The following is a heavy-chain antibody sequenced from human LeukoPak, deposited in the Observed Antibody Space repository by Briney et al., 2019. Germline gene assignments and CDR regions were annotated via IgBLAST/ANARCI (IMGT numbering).Heavy chain of an antibody. Sequence: ASVKVSCKASGYTFTGYYMHWVRQAPGQGLEWMGWINPNSGGTNYAQKFQGRVTMTRVTSISTAYMELSRLRSDDTAVYYCARGGYSGYDSNYCYYYYMDVWGKGTTVTVSS. V-gene: IGHV1-2*02. CDR2: INPNSGGT. D-gene: IGHD5-12*01. J-gene: IGHJ6*03. CDR1: GYTFTGYY. CDR3: ARGGYSGYDSNYCYYYYMDV.